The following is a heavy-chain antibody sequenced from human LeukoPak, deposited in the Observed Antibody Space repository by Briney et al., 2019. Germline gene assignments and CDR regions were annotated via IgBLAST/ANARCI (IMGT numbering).Heavy chain of an antibody. CDR2: IWYDGSNK. CDR3: ARDRITGTLDY. CDR1: GFTFTTYA. Sequence: GGSLRLSCAASGFTFTTYAMSWVRQAPGKGLEWVAVIWYDGSNKYYADSVKGRFTISRDNSKNTLYLQMNSLRAEDTAVYYCARDRITGTLDYWGQGTLVTVSS. V-gene: IGHV3-33*08. J-gene: IGHJ4*02. D-gene: IGHD1-20*01.